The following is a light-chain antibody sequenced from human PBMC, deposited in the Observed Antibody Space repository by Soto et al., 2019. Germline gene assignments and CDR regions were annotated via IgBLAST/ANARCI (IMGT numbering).Light chain of an antibody. CDR2: GAS. J-gene: IGKJ2*01. CDR1: QSISSSY. V-gene: IGKV3-20*01. Sequence: EMVLPQSPGTLSLSPGERATLSCRASQSISSSYLAWYQQKPGQAPRLLIYGASSRATGIPDGFSGSGSGTDFTLTISRLEPEDVAVYYCQQYGSSPPYTVGQGTKLEIK. CDR3: QQYGSSPPYT.